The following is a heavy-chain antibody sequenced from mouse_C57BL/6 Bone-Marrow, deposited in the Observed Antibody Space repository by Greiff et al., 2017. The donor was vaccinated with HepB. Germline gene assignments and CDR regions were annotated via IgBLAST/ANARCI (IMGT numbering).Heavy chain of an antibody. J-gene: IGHJ1*03. CDR3: ARRDYGWYCDV. CDR2: IHPDSGST. Sequence: QVQLQQPGAELVKPGASVKLSCKASGYTFTSYWMHWVKQRPGQGLEWIGMIHPDSGSTNYNEKFKSKATLTVDKSSSTAYMQLSSLTSEDSAVYYCARRDYGWYCDVWGTGTTVTVSS. D-gene: IGHD1-1*02. V-gene: IGHV1-64*01. CDR1: GYTFTSYW.